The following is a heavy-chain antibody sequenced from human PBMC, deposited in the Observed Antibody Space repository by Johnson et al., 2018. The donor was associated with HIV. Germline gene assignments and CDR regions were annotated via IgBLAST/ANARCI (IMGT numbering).Heavy chain of an antibody. CDR1: GFTFDDYG. CDR2: INWNGGSI. J-gene: IGHJ3*02. CDR3: AKGRYSSSWYLAGAFDI. V-gene: IGHV3-20*04. Sequence: VQLVESGGGLVQPGGSLRLSCAASGFTFDDYGMSWVRQAPGKGLEWVSVINWNGGSIGYADSVKGRFTISRDNAKNSLNLQMNSLRAEDTALYYCAKGRYSSSWYLAGAFDIWGQGTMVTVSS. D-gene: IGHD6-13*01.